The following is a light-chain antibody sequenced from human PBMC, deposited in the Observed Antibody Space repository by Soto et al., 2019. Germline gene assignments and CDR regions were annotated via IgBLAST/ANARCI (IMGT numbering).Light chain of an antibody. CDR3: AARDDSLNGHVV. V-gene: IGLV1-44*01. CDR2: SNN. J-gene: IGLJ2*01. Sequence: QSVLTQPPSASGTPGQRVTISCAGSSSNIGRNTVNWYHQLPGAAPKLLIYSNNQRPSGVPDRFSGSKSGTSASLAISGLQSEDEADYYCAARDDSLNGHVVFGGGTKVTVL. CDR1: SSNIGRNT.